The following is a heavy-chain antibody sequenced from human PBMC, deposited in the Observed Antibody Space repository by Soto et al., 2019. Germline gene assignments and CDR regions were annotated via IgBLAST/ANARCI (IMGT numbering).Heavy chain of an antibody. CDR2: IYHSGST. D-gene: IGHD6-6*01. Sequence: QVQLQESGPGLVKPSGTLSLTCAVSGGSIRSSNWWSWVRQPPGKGLEWIGEIYHSGSTNYNPSLKSRVTISVDKSNNQFSLKLSSVTAADTAVYYCAKCITALGPIDYWGQGTLVTVSS. CDR3: AKCITALGPIDY. CDR1: GGSIRSSNW. J-gene: IGHJ4*02. V-gene: IGHV4-4*02.